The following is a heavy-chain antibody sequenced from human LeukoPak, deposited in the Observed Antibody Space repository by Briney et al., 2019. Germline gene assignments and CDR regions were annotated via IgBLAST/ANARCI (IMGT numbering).Heavy chain of an antibody. Sequence: PGGSLRLSCAASGFTFSSYWMHWVRQAPGKGLVWVSRIHSDGSSTSYADSVKGRFTISRDNAKKTLYLQMNSLRAEDTAVYYCATGGFASRWLQPGSWGQGTLVTVSS. D-gene: IGHD5-24*01. V-gene: IGHV3-74*01. CDR2: IHSDGSST. CDR1: GFTFSSYW. J-gene: IGHJ5*02. CDR3: ATGGFASRWLQPGS.